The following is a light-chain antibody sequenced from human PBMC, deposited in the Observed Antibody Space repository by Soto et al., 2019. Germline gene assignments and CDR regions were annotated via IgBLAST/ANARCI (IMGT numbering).Light chain of an antibody. CDR1: QGISSY. CDR2: AAS. CDR3: QQYQNSPRT. V-gene: IGKV1-9*01. Sequence: IQLTQSPSSLSASVGDRVTITCRASQGISSYLAWYQQKPGKAPKLLIYAASTLQSGVPSRFSGSGSGTDFTLTISRLEPEDFAVYYCQQYQNSPRTFGQGTKVEIK. J-gene: IGKJ1*01.